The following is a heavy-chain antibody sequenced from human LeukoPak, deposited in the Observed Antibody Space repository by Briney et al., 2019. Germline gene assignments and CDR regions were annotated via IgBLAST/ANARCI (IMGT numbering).Heavy chain of an antibody. Sequence: SETLSLTCAVYGGSFSGYYWSWIRQPPGKGLEWIGEINHSGSTNYNPSLKSRVTISVDTSKNQFSLKLGSVTAADTAVYYCARGFSTPSLDYDSSVVDYWGQGTLVTVSS. D-gene: IGHD3-22*01. V-gene: IGHV4-34*01. J-gene: IGHJ4*02. CDR1: GGSFSGYY. CDR2: INHSGST. CDR3: ARGFSTPSLDYDSSVVDY.